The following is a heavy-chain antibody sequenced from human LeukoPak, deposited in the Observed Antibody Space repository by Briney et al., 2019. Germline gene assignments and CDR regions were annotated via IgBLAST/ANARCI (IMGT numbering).Heavy chain of an antibody. V-gene: IGHV1-46*01. CDR2: INPSGGST. CDR1: GYTFTSYY. Sequence: ASXKVSCKASGYTFTSYYMHWVRQAPGQGREWMGIINPSGGSTSYAQKFQGRVTMTRDTSTSTVYMELSSLRSEDTAVYYCARARDVDTAMVTGFDYWGQGTLVTVSS. J-gene: IGHJ4*02. CDR3: ARARDVDTAMVTGFDY. D-gene: IGHD5-18*01.